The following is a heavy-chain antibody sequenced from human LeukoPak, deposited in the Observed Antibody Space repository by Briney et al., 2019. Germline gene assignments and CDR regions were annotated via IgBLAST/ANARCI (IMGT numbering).Heavy chain of an antibody. Sequence: ASVKVSCKASGYSLSRYGIGWVRQAPRQGLEWMGWITAGNGNTNYAQKVQGRVTMTTDTSTSTAYMELRSLRSDDTAVYFCARDLARGYSYGYNAFDIWGQGTMVTVSS. CDR3: ARDLARGYSYGYNAFDI. CDR2: ITAGNGNT. CDR1: GYSLSRYG. V-gene: IGHV1-18*01. D-gene: IGHD5-18*01. J-gene: IGHJ3*02.